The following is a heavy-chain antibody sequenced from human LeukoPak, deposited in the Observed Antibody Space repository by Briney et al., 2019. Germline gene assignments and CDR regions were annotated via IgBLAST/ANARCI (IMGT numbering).Heavy chain of an antibody. V-gene: IGHV3-30-3*01. D-gene: IGHD3-10*01. CDR1: GFTFSSYA. J-gene: IGHJ4*02. Sequence: QPGGSLRPSCAASGFTFSSYAMHWVRQAPGKGLEWVAVISYDGSNKYYADSVKGRFTISRDNSKNTLYLQMNSLRAEDTAVYYCAKDPLRMVRGVTYYFDYWGQGTLVTVSS. CDR3: AKDPLRMVRGVTYYFDY. CDR2: ISYDGSNK.